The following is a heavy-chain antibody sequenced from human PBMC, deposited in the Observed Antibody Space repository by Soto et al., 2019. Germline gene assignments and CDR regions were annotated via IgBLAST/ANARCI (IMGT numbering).Heavy chain of an antibody. CDR1: GFIFNSYS. CDR2: INSGSTSV. J-gene: IGHJ4*02. Sequence: EVQLVESGGGLVQPGGSLRLSCVASGFIFNSYSMNWVRQAAGKGLEWISYINSGSTSVFYADSVKGRFTISRDNAKNSLYLQINSLRAEDTAVYYCGSSASPDAYWGQGTLVTVSS. CDR3: GSSASPDAY. D-gene: IGHD3-22*01. V-gene: IGHV3-48*01.